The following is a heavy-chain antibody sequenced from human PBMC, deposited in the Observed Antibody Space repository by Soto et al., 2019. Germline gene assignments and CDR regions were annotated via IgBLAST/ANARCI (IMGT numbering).Heavy chain of an antibody. CDR1: GDSISSYS. V-gene: IGHV4-4*07. CDR3: ARESLKETITMTVVIDH. CDR2: VYRGTS. D-gene: IGHD3-22*01. Sequence: PSETLSLTCSVSGDSISSYSWSWIRQPAGKGLEWLGRVYRGTSNYNPSLKSRLIMSLDTSKNQFSLNLRSVIAADTAVYYCARESLKETITMTVVIDHWGQGTQVTVSS. J-gene: IGHJ4*02.